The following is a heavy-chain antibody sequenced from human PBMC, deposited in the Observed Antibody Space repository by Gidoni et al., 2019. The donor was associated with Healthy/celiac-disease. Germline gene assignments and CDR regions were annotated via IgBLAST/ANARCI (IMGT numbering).Heavy chain of an antibody. V-gene: IGHV4-34*01. CDR3: ARDGYSGTRY. CDR2: INHSGSN. Sequence: QVQLQQWGAGLLQPSETLSLTCAVYGGSFRGYSWSWIRQPPGKGLEWIGEINHSGSNNYNPSIKSRVTISVDTSKNQFSLKLSSVTAADTAVYYCARDGYSGTRYWGQGTLVTVSS. CDR1: GGSFRGYS. D-gene: IGHD5-18*01. J-gene: IGHJ4*02.